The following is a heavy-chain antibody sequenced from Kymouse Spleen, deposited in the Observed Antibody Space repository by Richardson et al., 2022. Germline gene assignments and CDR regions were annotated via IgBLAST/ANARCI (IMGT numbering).Heavy chain of an antibody. CDR2: INSDGSST. CDR3: ARGDYDFWSGLYGSGSYYNDWFDP. CDR1: GFTFSSYW. Sequence: EVQLVESGGGLVQPGGSLRLSCAASGFTFSSYWMHWVRQAPGKGLVWVSRINSDGSSTSYADSVKGRFTISRDNAKNTLYLQMNSLRAEDTAVYYCARGDYDFWSGLYGSGSYYNDWFDPWGQGTLVTVSS. D-gene: IGHD3-10*01. V-gene: IGHV3-74*01. J-gene: IGHJ5*02.